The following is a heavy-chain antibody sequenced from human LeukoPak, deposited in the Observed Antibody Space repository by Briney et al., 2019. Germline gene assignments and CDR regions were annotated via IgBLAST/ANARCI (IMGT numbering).Heavy chain of an antibody. Sequence: GGSLRLSCAASGFTFSSYAMHWVRQAPGKGLEWVAVISYDGSNKHYADSVKGRFTISRDNSKNTLYLQMNSLRAEDTAVYYCARDRRYCSSTSCYNLYYYYGMDVWGQGTTVTVSS. CDR1: GFTFSSYA. CDR2: ISYDGSNK. V-gene: IGHV3-30-3*01. J-gene: IGHJ6*02. CDR3: ARDRRYCSSTSCYNLYYYYGMDV. D-gene: IGHD2-2*02.